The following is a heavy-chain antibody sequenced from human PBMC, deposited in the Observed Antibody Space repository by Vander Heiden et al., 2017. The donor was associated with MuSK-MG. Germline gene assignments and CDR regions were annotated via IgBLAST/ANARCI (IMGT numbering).Heavy chain of an antibody. Sequence: ELQLLESGGGLFQPGGSVRLSCSASGFTVGSDEMSWVRQAPGMGLEWVSFINSGGSTYDVDSVKGRFTISRDNFYNTLYLQMNSLRAEDTAVDYGARCGRAYYFDYWRQGTLVTV. CDR2: INSGGST. CDR1: GFTVGSDE. J-gene: IGHJ4*02. CDR3: ARCGRAYYFDY. V-gene: IGHV3-66*02.